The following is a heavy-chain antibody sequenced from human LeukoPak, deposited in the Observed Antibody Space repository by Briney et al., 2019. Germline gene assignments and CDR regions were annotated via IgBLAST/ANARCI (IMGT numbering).Heavy chain of an antibody. CDR3: AKRVCSGATCYTLDC. CDR2: IIGNGTSS. CDR1: VFTLSVAG. Sequence: PGGSLRLSCVASVFTLSVAGMHWVRPAPGRGAEWVSLIIGNGTSSYYADSVKGRFTISRDNSKSTLYLQMNSLRVEDTGIYYCAKRVCSGATCYTLDCWGQGTRVTLSS. D-gene: IGHD2-2*02. J-gene: IGHJ4*02. V-gene: IGHV3-23*01.